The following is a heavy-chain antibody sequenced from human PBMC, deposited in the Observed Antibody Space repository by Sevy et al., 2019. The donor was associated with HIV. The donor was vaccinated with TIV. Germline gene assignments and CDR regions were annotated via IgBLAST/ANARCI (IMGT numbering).Heavy chain of an antibody. D-gene: IGHD5-18*01. J-gene: IGHJ4*02. V-gene: IGHV3-23*01. CDR3: AAGDTAFLADLDF. Sequence: GGSLRLSCGASGFSISTHAMNWVRQAPGRGLEWISGISATDGSTHYADSVKGRFTISRDNSKNTVHLQMNSLRAQDTALYYCAAGDTAFLADLDFWGQGTLVTVSS. CDR1: GFSISTHA. CDR2: ISATDGST.